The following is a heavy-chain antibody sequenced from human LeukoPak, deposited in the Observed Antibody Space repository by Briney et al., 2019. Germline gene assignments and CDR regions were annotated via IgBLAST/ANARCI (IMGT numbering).Heavy chain of an antibody. Sequence: SETLSPTCTVSGGSISSYYWSWIRQPPGKGLEWIGYIYYSGSTNYNPSLKSRVTISVDTSKNQFSLKLSSVTAADTAVYYCARDSGSIFDYWGQGTLVTVSS. J-gene: IGHJ4*02. D-gene: IGHD3-22*01. CDR3: ARDSGSIFDY. V-gene: IGHV4-59*01. CDR2: IYYSGST. CDR1: GGSISSYY.